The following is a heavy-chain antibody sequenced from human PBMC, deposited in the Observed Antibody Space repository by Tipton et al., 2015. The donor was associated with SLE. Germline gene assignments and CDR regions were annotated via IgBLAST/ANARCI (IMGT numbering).Heavy chain of an antibody. V-gene: IGHV4-39*01. Sequence: TLSLTCTVSGDSMSSSRSYWVWIRQSPGKGLEWIGSIHHSGSTYYNPSLKSRLTISADMPKNHFSLRLSSVTATDTAMFYCGSGSIFGVISLWGQGTPVTVSS. CDR1: GDSMSSSRSY. J-gene: IGHJ4*02. D-gene: IGHD3-3*01. CDR3: GSGSIFGVISL. CDR2: IHHSGST.